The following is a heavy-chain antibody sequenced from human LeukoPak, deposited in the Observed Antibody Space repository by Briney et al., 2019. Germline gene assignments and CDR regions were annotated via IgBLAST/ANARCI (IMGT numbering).Heavy chain of an antibody. J-gene: IGHJ5*02. CDR3: AKDRYYDIRGRLDP. V-gene: IGHV3-21*01. CDR1: GFTFSSYS. CDR2: ISSSSSYI. Sequence: GGSLRLSCAASGFTFSSYSMNWVRQAPGKGLEWVSSISSSSSYIYYADSVKGRFTISRDNAKNSLYLQMNSLRAEDTAVYYCAKDRYYDIRGRLDPWGQGTLVTVSS. D-gene: IGHD3-10*02.